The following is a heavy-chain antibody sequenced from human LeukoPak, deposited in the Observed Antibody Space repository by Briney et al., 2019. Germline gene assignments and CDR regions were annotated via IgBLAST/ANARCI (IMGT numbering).Heavy chain of an antibody. CDR2: IYYSGST. J-gene: IGHJ4*02. Sequence: PSETLSLTCTVSGGSISSYYWSWIRQPPGKGLEWIGYIYYSGSTNYNPSLKSRVTISVDTSKNQFSLKLSSATAADTAVYYCARGMSVAAYYFDYWGQGTLVTVSS. CDR1: GGSISSYY. V-gene: IGHV4-59*01. D-gene: IGHD6-19*01. CDR3: ARGMSVAAYYFDY.